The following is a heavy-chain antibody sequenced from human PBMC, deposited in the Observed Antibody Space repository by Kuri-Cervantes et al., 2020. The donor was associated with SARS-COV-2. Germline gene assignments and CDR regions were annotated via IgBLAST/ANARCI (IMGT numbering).Heavy chain of an antibody. V-gene: IGHV3-66*03. CDR2: IYSCGST. CDR1: GFTVSSNY. J-gene: IGHJ3*02. CDR3: ARAPAAIIDGLAADAFDI. D-gene: IGHD2-2*02. Sequence: GGSLRLSCAASGFTVSSNYMSWVRQAPGKGLEWVSVIYSCGSTYYADSVKGRFTISRDNSKNTLYLQTNSLRAEDTAVYYCARAPAAIIDGLAADAFDIWGQGTMVTVSS.